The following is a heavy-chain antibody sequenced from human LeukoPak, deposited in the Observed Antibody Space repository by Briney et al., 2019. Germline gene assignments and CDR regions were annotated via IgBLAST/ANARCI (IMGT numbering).Heavy chain of an antibody. Sequence: GGSLRLSCAASGFTFSSYAMSWVRQAPGKGLEWVSAISGSGGSTYYADSVKGRFTISRDNSKNTLYLQMDSLRAEDTAVYYCAKEGYSSGWYEGSYFDYWGQGTLVTVSS. CDR2: ISGSGGST. CDR1: GFTFSSYA. CDR3: AKEGYSSGWYEGSYFDY. V-gene: IGHV3-23*01. J-gene: IGHJ4*02. D-gene: IGHD6-19*01.